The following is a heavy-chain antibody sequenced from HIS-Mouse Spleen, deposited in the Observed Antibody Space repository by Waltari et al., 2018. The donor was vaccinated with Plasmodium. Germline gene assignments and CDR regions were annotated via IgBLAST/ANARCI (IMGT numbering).Heavy chain of an antibody. J-gene: IGHJ4*02. Sequence: QLQLQESGPGLVKPSETLSLTCTVSGCPISSSTYYWGWIRQPPGKGLEWIGSIFYSGSTYYNPSLKSRVTISVDTSKNQFSLKLSSVTAADTAVYYCARGFGDYYFDYWGQGTLVTVSS. V-gene: IGHV4-39*07. CDR2: IFYSGST. D-gene: IGHD2-21*01. CDR3: ARGFGDYYFDY. CDR1: GCPISSSTYY.